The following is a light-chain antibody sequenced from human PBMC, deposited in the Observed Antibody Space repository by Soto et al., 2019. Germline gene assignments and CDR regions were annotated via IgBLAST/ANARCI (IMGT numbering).Light chain of an antibody. V-gene: IGLV2-14*01. Sequence: QSALTQPASVSGSPGQSITISCTGTSSDVGGYNYVSWYQQHPGKAPKLMIYDVNTRPSGVSNRFSGSKSGNTASLTISGIQAEDEADYYCSSYTSSSSFGGGTKLTVL. CDR2: DVN. CDR3: SSYTSSSS. J-gene: IGLJ2*01. CDR1: SSDVGGYNY.